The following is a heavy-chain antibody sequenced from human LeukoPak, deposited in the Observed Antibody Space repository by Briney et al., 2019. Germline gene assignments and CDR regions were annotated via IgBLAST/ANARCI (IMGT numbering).Heavy chain of an antibody. J-gene: IGHJ1*01. Sequence: GASVKVSCKASGYTFTSYDINWVRQATGQGLEWMGWMNPNSGNTGYAQKFQGRVTMTRNTSISTAYMELSSLRSEDTAVYYCARGLFVTMVRGVTISPQGFQHWGQGTLVTVSS. D-gene: IGHD3-10*01. CDR2: MNPNSGNT. CDR3: ARGLFVTMVRGVTISPQGFQH. CDR1: GYTFTSYD. V-gene: IGHV1-8*02.